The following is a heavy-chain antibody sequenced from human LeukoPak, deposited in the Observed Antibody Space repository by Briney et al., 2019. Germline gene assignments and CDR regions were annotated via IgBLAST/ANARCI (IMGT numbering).Heavy chain of an antibody. V-gene: IGHV1-18*01. Sequence: ASVKVSCKASGYSFTNYGIGWVRQAPGQGLEWMGWINTKTGNTKYEDKVQGRVTLTTDTSTSTAYMELSSLRSDDTAVYYCARDYTGSYWAYFQYWGQGTQVTVSS. CDR3: ARDYTGSYWAYFQY. J-gene: IGHJ1*01. CDR1: GYSFTNYG. CDR2: INTKTGNT. D-gene: IGHD1-26*01.